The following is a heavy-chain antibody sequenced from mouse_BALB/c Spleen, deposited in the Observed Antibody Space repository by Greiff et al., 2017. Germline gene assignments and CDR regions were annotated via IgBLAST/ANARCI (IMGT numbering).Heavy chain of an antibody. CDR2: ISSGSSTI. D-gene: IGHD2-3*01. Sequence: EVHLVESGGGLVQPGGSRKLSCAASGFTFSSFGMHWVRQAPEKGLEWVAYISSGSSTIYYADTVKGRFTISRANPKNTLFLQMTSLRSEDTAMYYCARTDGYGFDYWGQGTTLTVSS. CDR3: ARTDGYGFDY. CDR1: GFTFSSFG. J-gene: IGHJ2*01. V-gene: IGHV5-17*02.